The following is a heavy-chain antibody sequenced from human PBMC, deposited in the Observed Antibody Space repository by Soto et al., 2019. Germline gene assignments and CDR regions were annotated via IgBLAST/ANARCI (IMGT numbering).Heavy chain of an antibody. J-gene: IGHJ4*02. D-gene: IGHD3-3*01. V-gene: IGHV4-31*03. CDR3: ARAPETPPLFGVVRPYFFDF. CDR1: GGSISSGGSY. CDR2: IFYSDSF. Sequence: QVQLQESGPGLVKSSQTLSLTCTVSGGSISSGGSYWSWIRQRPGKGLEWIGYIFYSDSFYYTPSLKGRVVILADTSKNQFTLKLSSVTAAGTAVYYCARAPETPPLFGVVRPYFFDFWGQGTLVTVSS.